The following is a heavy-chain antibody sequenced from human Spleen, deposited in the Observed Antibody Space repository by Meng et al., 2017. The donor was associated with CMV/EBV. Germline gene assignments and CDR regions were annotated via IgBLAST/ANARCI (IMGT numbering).Heavy chain of an antibody. V-gene: IGHV3-30*04. J-gene: IGHJ6*02. CDR2: ISYDGYNK. CDR1: GFSFSNYT. CDR3: ARGSRFVELLHYGMDV. Sequence: GGSLRLSCASSGFSFSNYTMHWVRQAPGKGLEWLALISYDGYNKDYADSVKGRFTISRDNSKNTLYLQMNSVRPEDTAVNYGARGSRFVELLHYGMDVWGQGTTVTVSS. D-gene: IGHD3-3*01.